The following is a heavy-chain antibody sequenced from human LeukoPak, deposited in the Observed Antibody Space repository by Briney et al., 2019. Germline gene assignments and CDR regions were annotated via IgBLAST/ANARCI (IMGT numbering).Heavy chain of an antibody. J-gene: IGHJ4*02. CDR3: ARDDWVRYFDWLSDY. CDR2: ISAYNGNT. Sequence: ASVKVSCKASGYTFTSYGISWVRQAPGQGLEWMGWISAYNGNTNYAQKLQGRVTMTTDTSTSTAYMELRSLRSDDTAVYYCARDDWVRYFDWLSDYWGQGTLVTVSS. CDR1: GYTFTSYG. V-gene: IGHV1-18*01. D-gene: IGHD3-9*01.